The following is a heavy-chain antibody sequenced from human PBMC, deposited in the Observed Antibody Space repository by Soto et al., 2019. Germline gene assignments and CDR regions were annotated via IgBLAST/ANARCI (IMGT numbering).Heavy chain of an antibody. D-gene: IGHD5-18*01. V-gene: IGHV4-59*02. Sequence: PERMPPTCPVSAGSVRSHSSPCIRQLPERVMEWIGQLHSCVTTNYNPSLKNQVTMSMDTSKNQFTLSLTSVTAAHTAVYYCARDGYGILTPNRYTSNAMAVWGPGTTVT. CDR3: ARDGYGILTPNRYTSNAMAV. CDR2: LHSCVTT. J-gene: IGHJ6*02. CDR1: AGSVRSHS.